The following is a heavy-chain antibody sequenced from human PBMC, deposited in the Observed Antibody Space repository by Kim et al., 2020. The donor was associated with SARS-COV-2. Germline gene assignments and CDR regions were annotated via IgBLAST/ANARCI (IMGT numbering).Heavy chain of an antibody. CDR2: ISSSSSYI. CDR1: GFTFSSYS. V-gene: IGHV3-21*01. Sequence: GGSLRLSCAASGFTFSSYSMNWVRQAPGKGLEWVSSISSSSSYIYYADSVKGRFTISRDNAKNSLYLQMNSLRAEDTAVYYCARDMWVTTDIDYWGQGTLVTVSS. J-gene: IGHJ4*02. D-gene: IGHD4-17*01. CDR3: ARDMWVTTDIDY.